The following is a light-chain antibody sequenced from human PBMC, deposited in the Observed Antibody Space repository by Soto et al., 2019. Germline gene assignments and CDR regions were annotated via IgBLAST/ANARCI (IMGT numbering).Light chain of an antibody. V-gene: IGKV1-5*01. CDR3: QQYNSYPYT. CDR1: QSISTW. CDR2: DAS. Sequence: DIQMTQSPSTVSASEGDAVTITCRASQSISTWLAWYQQKPGKAPNLLIYDASTLESGGPSGFSGSGSGTEVTLTISSLQPDDSATYYCQQYNSYPYTFGQGNKLEIK. J-gene: IGKJ2*01.